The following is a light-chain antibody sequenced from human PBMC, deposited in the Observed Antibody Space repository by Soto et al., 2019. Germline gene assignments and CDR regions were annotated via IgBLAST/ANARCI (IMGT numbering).Light chain of an antibody. CDR2: AAS. J-gene: IGKJ1*01. Sequence: EIELTQSPGTLSLSPGERATLSCWASQSVSNNLVWYQQKPGQAPRLLISAASSRATGIPYRFSGSGSGTDFTLTISRLEPEDFAVYYCQQYSNEPVTFGQGTKVEIK. CDR1: QSVSNN. CDR3: QQYSNEPVT. V-gene: IGKV3-20*01.